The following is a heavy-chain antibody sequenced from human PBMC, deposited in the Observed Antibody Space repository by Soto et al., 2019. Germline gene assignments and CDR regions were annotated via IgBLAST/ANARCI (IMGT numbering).Heavy chain of an antibody. V-gene: IGHV1-46*01. CDR3: AKEGAIPGEVDA. J-gene: IGHJ1*01. CDR1: GFIFTDWL. D-gene: IGHD2-21*01. CDR2: INTSGGNS. Sequence: HLAQSGPEVKRPGASVKISCKASGFIFTDWLMHWVRQAPGQGPEWMGIINTSGGNSIYSQKFQDRVTMTRDTSTSTLYVELSSLTAADTAVYYCAKEGAIPGEVDAWGQGTLVTVSS.